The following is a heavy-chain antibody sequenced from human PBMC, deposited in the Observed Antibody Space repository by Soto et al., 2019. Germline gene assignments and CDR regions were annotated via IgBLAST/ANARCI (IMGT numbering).Heavy chain of an antibody. J-gene: IGHJ5*02. D-gene: IGHD6-19*01. Sequence: QVQLVQSGAEVKKPGSSVKVSCKASGGTFSSYAISWVRQAPGQGLEWMGIINPSGGSTSYAQKFQGRVTMTRDTSTSTVYMELSSLRSEDTAVYYCARDRIDGSVTWFDPWGQGTLVTVSS. V-gene: IGHV1-46*01. CDR3: ARDRIDGSVTWFDP. CDR2: INPSGGST. CDR1: GGTFSSYA.